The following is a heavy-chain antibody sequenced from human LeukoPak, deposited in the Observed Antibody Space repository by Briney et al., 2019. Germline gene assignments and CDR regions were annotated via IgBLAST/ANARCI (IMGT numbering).Heavy chain of an antibody. V-gene: IGHV4-59*08. J-gene: IGHJ4*02. CDR2: ISWTGIT. D-gene: IGHD1-26*01. Sequence: SETLSLTCTVSGDSISLYYWSWIRQPPGKGLEWIAYISWTGITNYNPSLKSRVTILVDTSKNQFSLKLSSVTAADTAVYYCARHPAARHYDYWGQGTLVTVSS. CDR3: ARHPAARHYDY. CDR1: GDSISLYY.